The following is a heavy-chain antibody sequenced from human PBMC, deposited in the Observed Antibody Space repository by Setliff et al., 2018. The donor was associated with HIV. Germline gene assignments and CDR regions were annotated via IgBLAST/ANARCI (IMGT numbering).Heavy chain of an antibody. CDR2: INWDGGSI. CDR3: SKGRPDGDPYYFDY. J-gene: IGHJ4*02. V-gene: IGHV3-43*01. CDR1: GFTFDDYT. Sequence: GGSLRLSCAASGFTFDDYTMHWVRQAPGKGLEWVSLINWDGGSIFYADSVRGRFTISRDNSKNSLYLQMNSLRTEDTALYYCSKGRPDGDPYYFDYWGQGTLVTVSS. D-gene: IGHD2-21*02.